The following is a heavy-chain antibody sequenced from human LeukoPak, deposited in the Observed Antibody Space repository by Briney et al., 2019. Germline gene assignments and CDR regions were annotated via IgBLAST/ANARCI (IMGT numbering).Heavy chain of an antibody. V-gene: IGHV3-30*04. CDR1: GFTFSSYA. CDR2: ISYDGSNK. J-gene: IGHJ4*02. CDR3: AKGSSAWNEVFHFDY. Sequence: PGGSLRLSCAASGFTFSSYAMHWVRQAPGKGLEWVAIISYDGSNKYYAESVKGRFTISRDNAKNSLYLQMNSLRAEDMALYYCAKGSSAWNEVFHFDYWGQGTLVTVSS. D-gene: IGHD6-19*01.